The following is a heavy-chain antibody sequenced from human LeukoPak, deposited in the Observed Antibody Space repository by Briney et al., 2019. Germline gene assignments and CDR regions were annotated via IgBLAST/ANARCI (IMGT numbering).Heavy chain of an antibody. CDR3: AKAPVRGAYFDY. Sequence: GSLRLSCAASGFTVSSNYMSWVRQAPGKGLEWVSVMYSIGTTYYADSVKGRFIISRDNSKNTLYLQMNTLRAEDTAVYYCAKAPVRGAYFDYWGQGTLVTVSS. J-gene: IGHJ4*02. D-gene: IGHD3-10*01. CDR1: GFTVSSNY. CDR2: MYSIGTT. V-gene: IGHV3-53*01.